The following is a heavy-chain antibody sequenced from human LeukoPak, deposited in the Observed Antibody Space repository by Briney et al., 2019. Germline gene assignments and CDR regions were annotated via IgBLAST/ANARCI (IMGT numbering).Heavy chain of an antibody. CDR2: IYYSGST. CDR3: ARPVPSRLGWFDP. V-gene: IGHV4-34*01. D-gene: IGHD1-1*01. Sequence: SETLSLTCAVYGGSFSGYYWGWIRQPPGKGLEWIGNIYYSGSTYYSPSLKSRVTISVDTSKNQFSLKLSSVTAADTAVYYCARPVPSRLGWFDPWGQGTLVTVSS. CDR1: GGSFSGYY. J-gene: IGHJ5*02.